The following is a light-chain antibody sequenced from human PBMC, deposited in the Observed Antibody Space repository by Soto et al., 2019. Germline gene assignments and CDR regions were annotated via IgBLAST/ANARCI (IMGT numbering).Light chain of an antibody. J-gene: IGKJ5*01. CDR1: QSVSSSS. CDR2: DAS. CDR3: QQRSNWPIT. Sequence: EFVLTQSPGTLSLSPGERATLSCRASQSVSSSSLAWYQQKPGQAPRLLIYDASNRATGIPARFSGSGSGTDFTLTISSLEPEDFAVYYCQQRSNWPITFGQGTRLEIK. V-gene: IGKV3-11*01.